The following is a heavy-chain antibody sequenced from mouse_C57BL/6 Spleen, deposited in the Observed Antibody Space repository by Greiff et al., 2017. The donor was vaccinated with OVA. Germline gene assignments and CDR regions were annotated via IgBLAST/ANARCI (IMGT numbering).Heavy chain of an antibody. Sequence: QVQLQQPGAELVRPGTSVKLSCKASGYTFTSYWMHWVKQRPGQGLEWIGVIDPSDSYTNYNQKFKGKATLTVDTSSSTAYMQLSSLTSEDSAVYYCARVTTVVATETGYWGQGTTLTVSS. CDR1: GYTFTSYW. J-gene: IGHJ2*01. D-gene: IGHD1-1*01. CDR2: IDPSDSYT. V-gene: IGHV1-59*01. CDR3: ARVTTVVATETGY.